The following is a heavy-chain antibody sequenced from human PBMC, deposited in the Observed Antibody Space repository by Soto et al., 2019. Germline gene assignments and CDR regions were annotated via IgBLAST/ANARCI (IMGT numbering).Heavy chain of an antibody. CDR3: ASAEYCTGGDCREGNYYFGMDV. V-gene: IGHV4-59*01. D-gene: IGHD2-21*02. CDR2: IYYSGST. Sequence: QVQLQESCPGLVRPSETLSLTCTVSGGSINSYYWSWIRQPPGKGLEWIGYIYYSGSTNYNPSLKMRVTVSVDKPKNQVSLNLSSVTAADTAVYYCASAEYCTGGDCREGNYYFGMDVWGQGTTVTVSS. CDR1: GGSINSYY. J-gene: IGHJ6*01.